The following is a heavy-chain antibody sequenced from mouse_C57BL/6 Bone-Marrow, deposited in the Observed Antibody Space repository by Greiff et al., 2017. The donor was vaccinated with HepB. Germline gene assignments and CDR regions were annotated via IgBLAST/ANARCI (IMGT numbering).Heavy chain of an antibody. D-gene: IGHD2-3*01. Sequence: EVQVVESGGGLVQPGESLKLSCESNEYEFPSHDMSWVRKTPEKRLELVAAINSDGGSTYYPDTMERRFIISRDNTKNTRYLQMSSLRSEDTALYYCARVYDGYWYFDVWGTGTTVTVSS. J-gene: IGHJ1*03. CDR3: ARVYDGYWYFDV. CDR2: INSDGGST. V-gene: IGHV5-2*01. CDR1: EYEFPSHD.